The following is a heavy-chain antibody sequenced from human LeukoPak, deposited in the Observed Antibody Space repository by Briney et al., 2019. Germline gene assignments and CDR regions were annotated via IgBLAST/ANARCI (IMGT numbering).Heavy chain of an antibody. CDR3: VRGYSFGPYGMDV. Sequence: PGGSLRPSCSASGFPFSSYAMEWVRQAPGKGLEYVSAISDSGGSTYYADSVKGRFTISRDNSKNTLYLQMSSLRAEDTAVYFCVRGYSFGPYGMDVWGQGTTVTVSS. CDR2: ISDSGGST. V-gene: IGHV3-64D*09. CDR1: GFPFSSYA. J-gene: IGHJ6*02. D-gene: IGHD2-15*01.